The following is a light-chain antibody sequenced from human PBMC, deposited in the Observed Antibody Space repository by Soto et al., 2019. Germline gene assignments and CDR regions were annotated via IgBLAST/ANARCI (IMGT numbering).Light chain of an antibody. J-gene: IGLJ1*01. V-gene: IGLV2-23*01. CDR3: CSCAGDKTYV. Sequence: QSALTQPASVSGSPGQSITISCTVTGSDVRTYNLVSWYQQHPGKVPKLIIYEASKRPSGVSNRFSGSQPGNTASLTVSGLQAEDEADYYCCSCAGDKTYVFGSGTKVTVL. CDR1: GSDVRTYNL. CDR2: EAS.